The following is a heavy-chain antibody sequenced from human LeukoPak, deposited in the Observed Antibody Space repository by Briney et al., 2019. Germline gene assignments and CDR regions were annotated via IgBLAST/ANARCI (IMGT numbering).Heavy chain of an antibody. Sequence: SQTLSLTCAISGDSVSSNSAAWNWIRQSPSRGLEWLGRTYYRSKWYNDYAVSVKSRITINPDTSKNQFSLRLSSVTAADTAVYYCARDWGVSARPGYMGVWGKGTTVTVSS. V-gene: IGHV6-1*01. CDR2: TYYRSKWYN. CDR3: ARDWGVSARPGYMGV. J-gene: IGHJ6*03. D-gene: IGHD6-6*01. CDR1: GDSVSSNSAA.